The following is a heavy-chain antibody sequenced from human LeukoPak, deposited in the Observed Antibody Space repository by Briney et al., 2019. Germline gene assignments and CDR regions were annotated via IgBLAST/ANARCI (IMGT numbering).Heavy chain of an antibody. CDR1: GFTFSSCA. CDR3: AKDPIFSGSYGVFDS. D-gene: IGHD1-26*01. CDR2: IIDSGNSL. J-gene: IGHJ4*02. V-gene: IGHV3-23*01. Sequence: QPGGSLRLSCAASGFTFSSCAMSWVRQAPGKGLEWVSTIIDSGNSLYYADSVEGRFTISRDNSENTLYLQMNSLRVGDTAVYYCAKDPIFSGSYGVFDSWGQGTLVTVSS.